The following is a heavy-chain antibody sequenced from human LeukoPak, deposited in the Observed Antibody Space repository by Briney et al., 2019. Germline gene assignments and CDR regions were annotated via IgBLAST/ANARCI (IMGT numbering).Heavy chain of an antibody. CDR2: INPSGGST. CDR3: ARDGGHVRFGESIAFHY. D-gene: IGHD3-10*01. CDR1: GYIFTSYY. V-gene: IGHV1-46*01. J-gene: IGHJ4*02. Sequence: GASVKVSCKASGYIFTSYYMHWVRQARGQGLEWMGLINPSGGSTRYAQKFQGRVTMTRDTCTSTVYMELSSLRSEDTAVYYCARDGGHVRFGESIAFHYWGQGTLVTVSS.